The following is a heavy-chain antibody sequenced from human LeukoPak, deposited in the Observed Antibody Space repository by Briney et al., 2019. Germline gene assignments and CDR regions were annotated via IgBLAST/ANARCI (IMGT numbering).Heavy chain of an antibody. J-gene: IGHJ4*02. CDR2: ISSSGSTI. CDR3: ARDLTSYYFDY. CDR1: GFTFSDSY. D-gene: IGHD6-6*01. V-gene: IGHV3-11*04. Sequence: GGSLRLSCAASGFTFSDSYMSWIRQAPGEGLEWVSYISSSGSTIYYADSVKGRFTISRDNAKNSLYLQMNSLRAEDTAVYYCARDLTSYYFDYWGQGTLVTVSS.